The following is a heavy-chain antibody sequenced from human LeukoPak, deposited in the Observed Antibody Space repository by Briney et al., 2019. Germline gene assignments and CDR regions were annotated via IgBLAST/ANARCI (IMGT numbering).Heavy chain of an antibody. Sequence: ASVKVSCKASGYTFTSYYMHWVRQAPGQWLEWMGWINPNSGDTNYAQKFQGRVTMTRDTSISTAYMELSRLRSDDTAVYYCARVRYRLAETYIDYWGQGTLVTVSS. CDR1: GYTFTSYY. J-gene: IGHJ4*02. CDR3: ARVRYRLAETYIDY. D-gene: IGHD3-16*01. V-gene: IGHV1-2*02. CDR2: INPNSGDT.